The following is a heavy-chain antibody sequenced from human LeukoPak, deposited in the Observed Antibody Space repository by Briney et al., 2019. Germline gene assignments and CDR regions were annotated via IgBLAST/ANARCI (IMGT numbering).Heavy chain of an antibody. V-gene: IGHV4-4*07. D-gene: IGHD3-10*01. J-gene: IGHJ6*02. Sequence: PSETLSLTCTVSGGSISSYYWSWIRQPAGKGLEWIGRIYTSGSTNYNPSLKSRVTMSVDTSKNQFSLKLSSVTAADTGVYYCARDRRLAPLNSGSPPTEKYGMDVWGQGTTVTLSS. CDR2: IYTSGST. CDR1: GGSISSYY. CDR3: ARDRRLAPLNSGSPPTEKYGMDV.